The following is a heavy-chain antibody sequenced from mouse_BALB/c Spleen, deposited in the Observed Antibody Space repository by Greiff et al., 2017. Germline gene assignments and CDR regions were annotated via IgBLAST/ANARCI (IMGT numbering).Heavy chain of an antibody. CDR2: LDPENGDT. D-gene: IGHD2-1*01. V-gene: IGHV14-4*02. CDR1: GFNIKDYY. Sequence: VQLQESGAELVRSGASVKLSCTASGFNIKDYYMHWVKQRPEQGLEWIGWLDPENGDTEYAPKFQGKATMTSDTASNTAYLQLSSLTSEDTAVYYCNAGVYGNPFAYWGQGTLVTVSA. J-gene: IGHJ3*01. CDR3: NAGVYGNPFAY.